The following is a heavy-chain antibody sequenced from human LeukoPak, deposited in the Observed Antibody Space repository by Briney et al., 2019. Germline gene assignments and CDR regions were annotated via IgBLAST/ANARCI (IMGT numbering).Heavy chain of an antibody. CDR3: ARVRGGTVTTLFDP. J-gene: IGHJ5*02. V-gene: IGHV4-31*03. Sequence: SETLSLTCTVSGGSISSGGYYWNWIRQHPGKGLEWIGYTYYSGSTYYNPSLKSRVSISVDTSKNQFSLKLSSVTAADTAVYYCARVRGGTVTTLFDPWGQGTLVTVSS. D-gene: IGHD4-11*01. CDR1: GGSISSGGYY. CDR2: TYYSGST.